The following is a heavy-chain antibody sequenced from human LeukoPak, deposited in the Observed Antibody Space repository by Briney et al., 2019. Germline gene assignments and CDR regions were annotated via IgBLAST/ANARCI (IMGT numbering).Heavy chain of an antibody. CDR2: IYHSGST. Sequence: PSQTLSLTCTVSGGSISSGGYYWSWIRQPPGKGLEWIGYIYHSGSTYYNPSLKSRVTISVDRSKNQFSLKLSSVTAADTAVYYCARSANSQYYDFWSGYAFDIWGQGTVVTVSS. J-gene: IGHJ3*02. CDR3: ARSANSQYYDFWSGYAFDI. CDR1: GGSISSGGYY. V-gene: IGHV4-30-2*01. D-gene: IGHD3-3*01.